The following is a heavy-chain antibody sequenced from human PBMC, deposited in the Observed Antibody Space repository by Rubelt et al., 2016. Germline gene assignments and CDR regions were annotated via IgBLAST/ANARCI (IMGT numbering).Heavy chain of an antibody. CDR3: AREGLGRDYFFDY. V-gene: IGHV4-39*07. CDR2: IYAGGST. D-gene: IGHD2-21*01. CDR1: GDSISTNIYY. Sequence: QLRLQESGPGLVKPSETLSLTCSVSGDSISTNIYYWGWIRQSPGKGLEWIGSIYAGGSTQYNPSLRSRATLSVDTTRNQFSLTVKAVTAADTAVYYCAREGLGRDYFFDYWGQGALVTVSS. J-gene: IGHJ4*02.